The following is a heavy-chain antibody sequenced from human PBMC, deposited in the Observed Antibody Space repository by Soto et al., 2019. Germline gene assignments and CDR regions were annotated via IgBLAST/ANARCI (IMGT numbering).Heavy chain of an antibody. D-gene: IGHD3-9*01. Sequence: GGSLRLSCAASGFTFSSYGMHWVRQAPGKGLEWVAVIWYDGSNKYYADSVKGRFTISRDNSKNTLYLQMNSLRAEDTAVYYCARQEEYYDILTGYYTWGQGTLVTVSS. CDR3: ARQEEYYDILTGYYT. J-gene: IGHJ4*02. CDR1: GFTFSSYG. CDR2: IWYDGSNK. V-gene: IGHV3-33*01.